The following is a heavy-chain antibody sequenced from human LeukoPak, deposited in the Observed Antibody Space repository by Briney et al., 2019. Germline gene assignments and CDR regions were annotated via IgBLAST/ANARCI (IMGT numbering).Heavy chain of an antibody. CDR1: GFHFSSYW. D-gene: IGHD6-25*01. J-gene: IGHJ3*01. CDR3: ARGGGSHAFDL. V-gene: IGHV3-74*01. CDR2: INNDGSDI. Sequence: GGPLRLSCAASGFHFSSYWIHWVRQSPGKGLVWVSRINNDGSDIIYADSVKGRFAMSRDNAENTLFLQMSGLRTEDTALYYCARGGGSHAFDLWGQGTMVTVSS.